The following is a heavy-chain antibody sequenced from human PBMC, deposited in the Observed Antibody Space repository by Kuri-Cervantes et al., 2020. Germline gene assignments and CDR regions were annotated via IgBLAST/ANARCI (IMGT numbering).Heavy chain of an antibody. CDR3: AREPYYYDSSGYPRPYFDY. CDR1: GGSISSGSYY. V-gene: IGHV4-61*02. D-gene: IGHD3-22*01. J-gene: IGHJ4*02. CDR2: IYTSRST. Sequence: SETLSLTCAVSGGSISSGSYYWSWIRQPAGKGLEWIGRIYTSRSTNYNPSLKSRVTISVDTSKNQFSLKLSSVTAADTAVYYCAREPYYYDSSGYPRPYFDYWGQGPWSPSPQ.